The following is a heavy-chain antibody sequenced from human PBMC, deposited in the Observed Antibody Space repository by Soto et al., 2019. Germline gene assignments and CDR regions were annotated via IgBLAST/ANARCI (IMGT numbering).Heavy chain of an antibody. CDR2: ISYDGSNK. CDR1: GFTFSSYG. D-gene: IGHD1-26*01. V-gene: IGHV3-30*18. Sequence: QVQLVESGGGVVQPGRSLRLSCAASGFTFSSYGMHWVRQAPGKGLECVAVISYDGSNKYYADSVKGRFTISRDNSKNTLYLQMNSLRAGDTAVYYCAKDESGGSSYWYYCYGIGGWGQGTTVTVSS. J-gene: IGHJ6*02. CDR3: AKDESGGSSYWYYCYGIGG.